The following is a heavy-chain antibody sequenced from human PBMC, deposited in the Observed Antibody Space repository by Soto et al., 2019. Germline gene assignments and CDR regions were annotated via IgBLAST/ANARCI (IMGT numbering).Heavy chain of an antibody. V-gene: IGHV1-2*04. CDR3: ARGGKVVVTAIRRPLVDY. Sequence: ASVKVSCKASGYTFTGYYMHWVRQAPGQGLEWMGWINPNSGGTNYAQKFQGWVTMTRDTSISTAYMELSRLRSDDTAVYYCARGGKVVVTAIRRPLVDYWGQGTLVTVSS. J-gene: IGHJ4*02. D-gene: IGHD2-21*02. CDR2: INPNSGGT. CDR1: GYTFTGYY.